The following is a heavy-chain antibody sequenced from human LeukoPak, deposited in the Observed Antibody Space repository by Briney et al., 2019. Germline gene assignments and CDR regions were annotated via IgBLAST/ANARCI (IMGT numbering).Heavy chain of an antibody. CDR3: ARDSSQVGTYDYVWGSYRNPFDY. J-gene: IGHJ4*02. CDR2: IIPIFGTA. CDR1: GGTFSSYA. Sequence: SVKVSCKASGGTFSSYAISWVRQAPGQGLEWMGGIIPIFGTANYAQKFQGRVTITTDESTSTAYMELSSLRSEDTAVYYCARDSSQVGTYDYVWGSYRNPFDYWGQGTLVTVSS. D-gene: IGHD3-16*02. V-gene: IGHV1-69*05.